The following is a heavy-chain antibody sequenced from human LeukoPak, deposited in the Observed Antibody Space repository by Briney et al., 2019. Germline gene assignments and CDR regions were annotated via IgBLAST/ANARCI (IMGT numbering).Heavy chain of an antibody. CDR2: ISSSGSTI. CDR3: ARATYYYGSGSYRNYYYYYYMDV. J-gene: IGHJ6*03. V-gene: IGHV3-11*01. Sequence: GGSLRLSCAASGFTFSDYYMSWIRQAPGKGLEWVSYISSSGSTIYYADSVKGRFTISRDNAKNSLYLQMYSLRAEDTAVYYCARATYYYGSGSYRNYYYYYYMDVWGKGTTVTISS. CDR1: GFTFSDYY. D-gene: IGHD3-10*01.